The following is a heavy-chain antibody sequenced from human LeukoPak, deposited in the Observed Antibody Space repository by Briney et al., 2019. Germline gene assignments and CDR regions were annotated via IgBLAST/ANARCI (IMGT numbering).Heavy chain of an antibody. Sequence: ASVTVSCKASRYTFTDYYMHWVRQAPGQGLEWMGWIDPKSGGTNYAQKFKGRVTMTRDTSISAGYMELSGLRSDDTAVYYCARATHNTGSYVSDYWGQGTLVTVSS. V-gene: IGHV1-2*02. CDR1: RYTFTDYY. CDR2: IDPKSGGT. J-gene: IGHJ4*02. D-gene: IGHD1-26*01. CDR3: ARATHNTGSYVSDY.